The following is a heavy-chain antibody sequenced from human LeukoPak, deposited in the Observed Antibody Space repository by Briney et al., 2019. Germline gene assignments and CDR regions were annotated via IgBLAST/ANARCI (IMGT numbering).Heavy chain of an antibody. V-gene: IGHV1-2*02. J-gene: IGHJ4*02. CDR1: GYTFTGYY. CDR3: ARDLHYYDSSGYYYSDY. Sequence: ASVKVSCKASGYTFTGYYMHWVRQAPGQGLEWMGWINPNSGGTNYAQKFQGRVTMTRDTSISTAYMELSRLRSDDTAVYYCARDLHYYDSSGYYYSDYWGQGTLVTVSS. D-gene: IGHD3-22*01. CDR2: INPNSGGT.